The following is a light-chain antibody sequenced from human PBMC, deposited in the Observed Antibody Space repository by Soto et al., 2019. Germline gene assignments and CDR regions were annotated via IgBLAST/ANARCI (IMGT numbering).Light chain of an antibody. Sequence: EIVMTQSPATLSVSPGERATLSCRASQTIGSNVAWYQQKPGQAPRLLIYGASTRATGIPARFSGSGSGTEFTLTISSLQSEDFAVYYCQQYNNWPWTFGQGTKVDIK. J-gene: IGKJ1*01. V-gene: IGKV3D-15*01. CDR1: QTIGSN. CDR2: GAS. CDR3: QQYNNWPWT.